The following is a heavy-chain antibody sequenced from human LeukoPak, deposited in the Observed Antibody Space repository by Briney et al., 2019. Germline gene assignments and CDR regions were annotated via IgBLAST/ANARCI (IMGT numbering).Heavy chain of an antibody. CDR1: GDTFSNYV. Sequence: ASVKVSCKASGGASGDTFSNYVINWLRQAPGQGLEWMGGIVPIFGRANYAQKFQGRVMITADEPTSTVYMELSSLRAEDTAVYYCAKAYSSSFPAFDYWGQGTLVTVSS. CDR3: AKAYSSSFPAFDY. CDR2: IVPIFGRA. D-gene: IGHD6-6*01. V-gene: IGHV1-69*13. J-gene: IGHJ4*02.